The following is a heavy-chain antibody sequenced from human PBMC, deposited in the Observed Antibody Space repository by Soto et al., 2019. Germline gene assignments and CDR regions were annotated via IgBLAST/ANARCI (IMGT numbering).Heavy chain of an antibody. Sequence: EVQVVESGGGLVQPGGSLRLSCAASGNIFSRYWTHWVRQAPGKGLVWVSRISPDGSRTSYADSVKGRFTISRDNAKNTLSLQVNSLRVDDTAVYYCAVHGDYDAFDIWGQGTMVTVSS. CDR2: ISPDGSRT. V-gene: IGHV3-74*01. D-gene: IGHD4-17*01. J-gene: IGHJ3*02. CDR1: GNIFSRYW. CDR3: AVHGDYDAFDI.